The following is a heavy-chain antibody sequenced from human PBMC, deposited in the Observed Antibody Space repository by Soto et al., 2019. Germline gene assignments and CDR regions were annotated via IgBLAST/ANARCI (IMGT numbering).Heavy chain of an antibody. V-gene: IGHV2-5*04. CDR1: GFSLSSIALGVV. D-gene: IGHD1-20*01. Sequence: QIALQESGPTLVKPTQTLTLTCSFSGFSLSSIALGVVVCWIRQLPGKAPEWLSLIYWDDGKRYNPSLKSRLTIRKDTSQNQVVLTMTNMAAVDTGTYYCVQGTLGSRSTVYFDYWGQGTLVTVSS. J-gene: IGHJ4*02. CDR3: VQGTLGSRSTVYFDY. CDR2: IYWDDGK.